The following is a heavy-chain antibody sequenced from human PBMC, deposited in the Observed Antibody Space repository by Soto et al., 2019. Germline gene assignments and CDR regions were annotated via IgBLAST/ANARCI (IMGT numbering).Heavy chain of an antibody. CDR3: ARHKRSAPSDFWSGYKNKLDAFDI. CDR2: IYYSGST. J-gene: IGHJ3*02. Sequence: SETLSLTCTVSGGSISSYYWSWIRQPPGKGLEWIGYIYYSGSTNYNPSLKSRVTILVDTSKNQFSLKLSSVTAADTAVYYCARHKRSAPSDFWSGYKNKLDAFDIWGQGTMVTVSS. V-gene: IGHV4-59*08. D-gene: IGHD3-3*01. CDR1: GGSISSYY.